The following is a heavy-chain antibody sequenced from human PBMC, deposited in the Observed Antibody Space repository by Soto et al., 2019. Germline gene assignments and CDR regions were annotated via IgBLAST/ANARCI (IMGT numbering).Heavy chain of an antibody. CDR3: ASGVAVLSNYFDY. V-gene: IGHV4-34*01. J-gene: IGHJ4*02. CDR1: GGSFSGYY. D-gene: IGHD2-8*01. Sequence: NPSETLSLTCAVYGGSFSGYYWSWIRQPPGKGLEWIGEINHSGSTNYNPSLKSRVTISVDTSKNQFSLKLSSVTAADTAVYYCASGVAVLSNYFDYWGQGTLVTVSS. CDR2: INHSGST.